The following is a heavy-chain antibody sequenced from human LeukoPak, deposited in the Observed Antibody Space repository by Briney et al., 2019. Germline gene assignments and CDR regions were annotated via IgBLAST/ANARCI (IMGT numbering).Heavy chain of an antibody. V-gene: IGHV1-24*01. Sequence: ASVKLSCKISGFGLSVLSIHWMRQAPGKGLEWVGGIRPETGEPIFAQKFRGRVTITEDTFTDTGYLELRGLTSEDTAVYYCSTDSGRSYFYFDFWGQGTLVTISS. CDR3: STDSGRSYFYFDF. J-gene: IGHJ4*02. CDR2: IRPETGEP. D-gene: IGHD3-10*01. CDR1: GFGLSVLS.